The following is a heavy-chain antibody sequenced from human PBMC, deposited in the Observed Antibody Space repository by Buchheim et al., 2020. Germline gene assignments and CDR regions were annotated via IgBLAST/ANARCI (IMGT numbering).Heavy chain of an antibody. V-gene: IGHV2-5*02. CDR1: GFSLSASGVG. Sequence: QITLKESGPTLVKLTETLTLTCTFSGFSLSASGVGVGWIRQPPGRALEWLALIYWDDDERYSPSLKSRLTITKDTSENQVLLTMTNMDPADTATYFCAWRFRFGGSKWTIGYFVHWGQGT. D-gene: IGHD6-13*01. J-gene: IGHJ4*02. CDR2: IYWDDDE. CDR3: AWRFRFGGSKWTIGYFVH.